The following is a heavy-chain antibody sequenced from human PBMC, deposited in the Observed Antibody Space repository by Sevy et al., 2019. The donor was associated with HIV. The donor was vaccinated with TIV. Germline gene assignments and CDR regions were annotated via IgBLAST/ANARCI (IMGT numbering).Heavy chain of an antibody. CDR3: ARVYDSSGRSQYYFDY. CDR2: IDWDDDK. Sequence: SGPTLVNPTQTLTLTCTFSGFSLSTSGMCVSWIRQPPGKALEWLALIDWDDDKYYSTSLKTRLTISKDTSKNQVVLTMTNMDPVDTATYYCARVYDSSGRSQYYFDYWGQGTLVTVSS. D-gene: IGHD3-22*01. J-gene: IGHJ4*02. CDR1: GFSLSTSGMC. V-gene: IGHV2-70*01.